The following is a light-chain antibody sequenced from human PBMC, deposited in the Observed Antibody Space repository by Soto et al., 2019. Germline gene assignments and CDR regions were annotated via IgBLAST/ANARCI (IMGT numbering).Light chain of an antibody. Sequence: AIQLTRSHSSLSQSVGDRVTIICRPGKGFSSALPWYQQKPGKAPKLLIYNASSLESGVPSRFSGSGSGTDFTLTISSLQPEDFATYYCQQFNSYPPLFTFGPGTKVDIK. V-gene: IGKV1-13*02. CDR1: KGFSSA. CDR2: NAS. CDR3: QQFNSYPPLFT. J-gene: IGKJ3*01.